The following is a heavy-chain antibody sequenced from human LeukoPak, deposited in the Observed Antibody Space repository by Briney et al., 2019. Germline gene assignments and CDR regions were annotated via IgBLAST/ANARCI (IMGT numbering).Heavy chain of an antibody. D-gene: IGHD5-12*01. J-gene: IGHJ4*02. V-gene: IGHV1-18*01. CDR1: GYTLSDYG. CDR3: VRTRRSIVATIFDY. CDR2: VNFYNGNT. Sequence: GASVKVSCKASGYTLSDYGISWVRQARGQGLEWRGWVNFYNGNTKYAEKFQGRLTMTRDTPTSTAYMEVRSLRPDDTAIYYCVRTRRSIVATIFDYWGQGALITVSS.